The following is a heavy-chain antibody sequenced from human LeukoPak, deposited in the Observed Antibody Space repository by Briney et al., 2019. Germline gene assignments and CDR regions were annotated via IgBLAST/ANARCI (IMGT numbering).Heavy chain of an antibody. Sequence: PGGSLRLSCAASGFTFSNYAMSWIRQAPGKGLEWVSYISSSGSTIYYADSVKGRFTISRDNAKNSLYLQMNSLRAEDTAVYYCAKASYYDLCPDYWGQGTLVTVSS. V-gene: IGHV3-11*01. CDR2: ISSSGSTI. J-gene: IGHJ4*02. CDR3: AKASYYDLCPDY. CDR1: GFTFSNYA. D-gene: IGHD3-3*01.